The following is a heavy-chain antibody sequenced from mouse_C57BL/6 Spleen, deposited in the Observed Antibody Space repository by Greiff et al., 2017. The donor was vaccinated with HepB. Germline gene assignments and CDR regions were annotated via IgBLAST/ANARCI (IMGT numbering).Heavy chain of an antibody. CDR3: ATTVVGFDY. Sequence: VHVKQSGPVLVKPGASVKMSCKASGYTFTDYYMNWVKQSHGKSLEWIGVINPYNGGTSYNQKFKGKATLTVDKSSSTAYMELNSLTSEDSAVYYCATTVVGFDYWGQGTTLTVSS. CDR1: GYTFTDYY. D-gene: IGHD1-1*01. V-gene: IGHV1-19*01. CDR2: INPYNGGT. J-gene: IGHJ2*01.